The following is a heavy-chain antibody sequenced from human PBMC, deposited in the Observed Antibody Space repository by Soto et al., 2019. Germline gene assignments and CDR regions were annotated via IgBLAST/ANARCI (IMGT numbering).Heavy chain of an antibody. V-gene: IGHV4-39*01. CDR3: ARYITMIGVITGGRTFDY. J-gene: IGHJ4*02. CDR2: IYYSGST. D-gene: IGHD3-22*01. Sequence: QLQLQESGPGLVKPSETLSLTCTVSGGSISSSSYYWGWIRQSPGEGLEWIGSIYYSGSTYYTPSLKSRVTISVDTSKNQFSLKLSSVTGADTAVYYCARYITMIGVITGGRTFDYWGQGTLVTVSS. CDR1: GGSISSSSYY.